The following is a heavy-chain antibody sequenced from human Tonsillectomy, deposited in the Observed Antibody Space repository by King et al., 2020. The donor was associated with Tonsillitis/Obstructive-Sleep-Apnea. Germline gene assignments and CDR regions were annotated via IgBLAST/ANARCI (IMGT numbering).Heavy chain of an antibody. D-gene: IGHD2-15*01. Sequence: QLQESGPGLVKPSETLSLTCTVSGDSISSYYWSWIRHPPGKGLEWIGYIYYSGSTNYNLSLKSRVTISIDTSKNQLSLKLSSVTAADTAVYYCARGGGYYYMDVWGKGTTVTVSS. J-gene: IGHJ6*03. CDR3: ARGGGYYYMDV. V-gene: IGHV4-59*08. CDR1: GDSISSYY. CDR2: IYYSGST.